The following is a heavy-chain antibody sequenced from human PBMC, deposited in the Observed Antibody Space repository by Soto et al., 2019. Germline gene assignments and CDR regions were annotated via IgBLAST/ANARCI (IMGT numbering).Heavy chain of an antibody. CDR1: GGSISSYY. V-gene: IGHV4-59*12. J-gene: IGHJ5*02. D-gene: IGHD6-19*01. CDR2: IYYSGST. Sequence: PSETLSLTCTVSGGSISSYYWSWIRQPPGKGLEWIGYIYYSGSTNYNPSLKSRVTISVDTSKNQFSLKLSSVTAADTAVYYCAGLWYSNGRCFDPWGQGTLFTVS. CDR3: AGLWYSNGRCFDP.